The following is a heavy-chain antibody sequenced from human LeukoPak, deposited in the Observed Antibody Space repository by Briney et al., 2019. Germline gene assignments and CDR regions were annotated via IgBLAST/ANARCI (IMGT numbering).Heavy chain of an antibody. D-gene: IGHD6-13*01. CDR1: GFIFSSYW. CDR2: INSDGISM. Sequence: GGSLRLSCAASGFIFSSYWMHWVRQAPGKGLVWVSRINSDGISMAYADSVRGRFTISRDNAKNTLYLQMNSLRAEDTAVYYCARDVPSNRYSSTCLDVWGQGTTVTVSS. V-gene: IGHV3-74*01. J-gene: IGHJ6*02. CDR3: ARDVPSNRYSSTCLDV.